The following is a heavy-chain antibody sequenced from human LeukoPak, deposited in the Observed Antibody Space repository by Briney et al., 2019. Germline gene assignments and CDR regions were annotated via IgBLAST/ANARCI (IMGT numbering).Heavy chain of an antibody. J-gene: IGHJ4*02. D-gene: IGHD5-18*01. CDR1: GFTFSSYA. CDR2: ISYDGSNK. CDR3: ARVLDTAMENHYYHYPFDY. Sequence: PGRSLRLSCAASGFTFSSYAMHWVRQAPGKGLEWVAVISYDGSNKYYADSVKGRFTISRDNSKNTLYLQMNSLRAEDTAVYYCARVLDTAMENHYYHYPFDYWGRGTLVTVSS. V-gene: IGHV3-30-3*01.